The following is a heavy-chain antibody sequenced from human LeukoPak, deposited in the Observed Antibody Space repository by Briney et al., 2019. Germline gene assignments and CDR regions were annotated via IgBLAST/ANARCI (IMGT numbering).Heavy chain of an antibody. Sequence: GGSLRLSCAASGFTLRSYSMNWVRQAPGKGLEWVSCINFSSSYIYYADSVKGRFTVSRDNAKNSLYLQMNSLGAEDTAVYYCARESARGIYGLDVWGQGTTVTVSS. CDR3: ARESARGIYGLDV. CDR2: INFSSSYI. J-gene: IGHJ6*02. D-gene: IGHD3-16*01. V-gene: IGHV3-21*01. CDR1: GFTLRSYS.